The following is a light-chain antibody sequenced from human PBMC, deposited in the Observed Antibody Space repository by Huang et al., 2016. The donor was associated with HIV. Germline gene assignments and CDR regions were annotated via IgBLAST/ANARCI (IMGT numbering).Light chain of an antibody. CDR3: QQYDNWPLT. V-gene: IGKV3-15*01. Sequence: ERVMTQSPATVSLSPGERATLSCRASLSVSTNLACYQQRPGQATMLLIYGASTRATGIPARFSGGGSGAEFTLTISSLQSEDFAVYYCQQYDNWPLTFGGGTKVQIK. J-gene: IGKJ4*01. CDR2: GAS. CDR1: LSVSTN.